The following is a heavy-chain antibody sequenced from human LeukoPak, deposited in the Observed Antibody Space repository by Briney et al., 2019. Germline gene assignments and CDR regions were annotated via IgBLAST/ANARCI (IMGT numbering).Heavy chain of an antibody. CDR2: IYTSGST. V-gene: IGHV4-4*09. CDR1: GGSISSYY. D-gene: IGHD7-27*01. CDR3: AGRPVPGWFDP. Sequence: SETLSLTCTVSGGSISSYYWSWIRQPPGKGLEWIGYIYTSGSTNYNPSLKSRVTISVDTSKSQFSLKLSSVTAADTAVYCCAGRPVPGWFDPWGQGTLVTVSS. J-gene: IGHJ5*02.